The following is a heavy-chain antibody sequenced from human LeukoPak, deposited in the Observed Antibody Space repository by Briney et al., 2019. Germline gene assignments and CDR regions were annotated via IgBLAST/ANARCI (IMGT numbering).Heavy chain of an antibody. CDR3: AKGSKEVLFTRDHHMDV. D-gene: IGHD3-3*01. Sequence: GGSLRLSCAASGFTFNSYGIHWVRQAPGKGLEWVAFIRFDGSNNYYADSVKGRFTISRDNSKNTLYLQMNSLRAEDTAVYYCAKGSKEVLFTRDHHMDVWGKGTTVT. CDR1: GFTFNSYG. V-gene: IGHV3-30*02. CDR2: IRFDGSNN. J-gene: IGHJ6*03.